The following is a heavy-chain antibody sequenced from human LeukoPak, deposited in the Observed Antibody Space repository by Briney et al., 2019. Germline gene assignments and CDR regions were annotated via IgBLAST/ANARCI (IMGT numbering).Heavy chain of an antibody. CDR2: IIPILGIA. J-gene: IGHJ4*02. Sequence: SVKVSCKASGGTFSSYAISWVRQAPGQGLEWMGRIIPILGIANYAQKFQGRVTITADKSTSTAYMELSSLRSEDTAVYYCAREGRYYDSSGYYSSYWGQGTLVTVSS. V-gene: IGHV1-69*04. CDR1: GGTFSSYA. CDR3: AREGRYYDSSGYYSSY. D-gene: IGHD3-22*01.